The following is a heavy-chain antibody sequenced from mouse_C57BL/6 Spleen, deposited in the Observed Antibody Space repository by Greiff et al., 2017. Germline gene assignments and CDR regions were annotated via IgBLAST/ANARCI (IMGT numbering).Heavy chain of an antibody. CDR2: ISSGSSTI. V-gene: IGHV5-17*01. CDR3: AREGLLGMDY. CDR1: GFTFSDYG. Sequence: EVQLQESGGGLVKPGGSLKLSCAASGFTFSDYGMHWVRQAPEKGLEWVAYISSGSSTIYYADTVKGRFTISRDNAKNTLFLQMTSLRSEDTAMYYCAREGLLGMDYWGQGTSVTVSS. J-gene: IGHJ4*01. D-gene: IGHD1-1*01.